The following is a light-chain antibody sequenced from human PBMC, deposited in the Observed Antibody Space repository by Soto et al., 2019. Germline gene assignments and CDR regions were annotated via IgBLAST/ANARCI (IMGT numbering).Light chain of an antibody. V-gene: IGKV1-9*01. CDR1: QGISSY. CDR2: AAS. CDR3: HQLNSYPRT. J-gene: IGKJ4*01. Sequence: DIQLTQSPSFLSASVGDRVTITCRASQGISSYLAWYQLKPGKAPKVLIYAASTLQSGVPSRFRGSGYGTEFTLTISSLQPEDFATYYCHQLNSYPRTFGGGTTVEI.